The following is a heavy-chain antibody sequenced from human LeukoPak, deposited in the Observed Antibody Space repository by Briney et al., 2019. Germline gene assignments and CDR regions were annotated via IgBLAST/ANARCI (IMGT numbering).Heavy chain of an antibody. CDR1: GITFSSYS. D-gene: IGHD3-16*02. J-gene: IGHJ4*02. Sequence: GGSLRLSCVASGITFSSYSMNWVRQAPGKGLEWVSYISSFSGTINYADSVKGRFTISRDNAKNSLYLQMNSLRAEDTAVYYCARAHHRRVYDYVWGSYPYWGQGTLVTVSS. V-gene: IGHV3-48*01. CDR2: ISSFSGTI. CDR3: ARAHHRRVYDYVWGSYPY.